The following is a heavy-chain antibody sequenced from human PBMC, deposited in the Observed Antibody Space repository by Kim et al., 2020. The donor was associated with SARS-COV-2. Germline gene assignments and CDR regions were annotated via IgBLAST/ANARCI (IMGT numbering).Heavy chain of an antibody. CDR1: GFTFSDSA. CDR2: IRSKVNGYAT. Sequence: GGSLRLSCGASGFTFSDSAMHWVRRASGKGLEWVGRIRSKVNGYATAYSASVRGRFTISRDDSRNTAYLQMNSLKTEDTAVYYCTRGRGTTLAFWDAVD. V-gene: IGHV3-73*01. J-gene: IGHJ3*02. D-gene: IGHD1-1*01. CDR3: TRGRGTTLAFWDAVD.